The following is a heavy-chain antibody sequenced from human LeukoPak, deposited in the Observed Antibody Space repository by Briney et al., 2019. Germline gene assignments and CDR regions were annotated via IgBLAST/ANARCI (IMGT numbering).Heavy chain of an antibody. D-gene: IGHD2-21*01. V-gene: IGHV3-48*01. CDR2: ISSSSSTI. Sequence: PGGSLRLSCAASGFTFSSYSMNWVRQAPGKGLEWVSYISSSSSTIYYADSVKGRFTISRDNAKNSLYLQMNSLRAEDTAVYYCASFKLCPRPGDCLDPWGQGTLVTVSS. J-gene: IGHJ5*02. CDR3: ASFKLCPRPGDCLDP. CDR1: GFTFSSYS.